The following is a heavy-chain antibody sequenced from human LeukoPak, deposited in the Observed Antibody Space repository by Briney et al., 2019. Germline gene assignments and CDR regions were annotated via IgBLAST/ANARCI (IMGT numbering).Heavy chain of an antibody. D-gene: IGHD3-16*01. V-gene: IGHV3-48*01. CDR2: ISSSSSTI. Sequence: GGSLRPSCAASGFTFSSYSMNWVRQAPGKGLEWVSYISSSSSTIYYADSVKGRFTISRDNAKNSLYLQMNSLRAEDTAVYYCARVGLKGYNWFDPWGQGTLVTVSS. CDR3: ARVGLKGYNWFDP. CDR1: GFTFSSYS. J-gene: IGHJ5*02.